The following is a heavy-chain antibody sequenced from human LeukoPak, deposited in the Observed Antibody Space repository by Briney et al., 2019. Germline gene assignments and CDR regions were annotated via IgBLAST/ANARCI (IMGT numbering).Heavy chain of an antibody. V-gene: IGHV3-23*01. CDR3: AKASVTTMGMYYFDY. J-gene: IGHJ4*02. D-gene: IGHD4-17*01. CDR2: ISGSGGST. Sequence: GGSLRLSCAASGFTFSSYAMSWVRQAPGKGLEWVSAISGSGGSTYYADSVKGRFTISRDNSKNTLYLQVNSLRAEDTAVYYCAKASVTTMGMYYFDYWGQGTLVTVSS. CDR1: GFTFSSYA.